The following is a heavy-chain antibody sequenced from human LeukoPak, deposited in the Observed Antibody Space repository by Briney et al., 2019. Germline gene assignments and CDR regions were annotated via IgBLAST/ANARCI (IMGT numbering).Heavy chain of an antibody. D-gene: IGHD6-19*01. Sequence: PGGSLRLSCAASRFTFSSYAMSWVRHAPGRGLEWVATIGGTGDRTYYADSVKGRFTISRDNSMDTLFLQMNSLKGEDTAVYYCAKDPVVYHGGSGWHYFDYWGQGTLVTVSS. CDR1: RFTFSSYA. CDR2: IGGTGDRT. CDR3: AKDPVVYHGGSGWHYFDY. V-gene: IGHV3-23*01. J-gene: IGHJ4*02.